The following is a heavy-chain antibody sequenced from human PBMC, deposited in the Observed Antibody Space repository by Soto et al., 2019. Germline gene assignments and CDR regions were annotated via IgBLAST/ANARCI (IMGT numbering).Heavy chain of an antibody. D-gene: IGHD6-19*01. V-gene: IGHV3-33*01. CDR3: ARDGLRRGAVAGSGYYYGMAV. Sequence: QVQLVGSGGGVVQPGRSLRLSCAASGFTFSSYGMHWVRQAPGKGLEWVAVIRYDGSNKYYADSVKGRFTISRDNSKNTLDLQMNGLRAEDTAVYYRARDGLRRGAVAGSGYYYGMAVWGQGTTVTGSS. CDR1: GFTFSSYG. J-gene: IGHJ6*02. CDR2: IRYDGSNK.